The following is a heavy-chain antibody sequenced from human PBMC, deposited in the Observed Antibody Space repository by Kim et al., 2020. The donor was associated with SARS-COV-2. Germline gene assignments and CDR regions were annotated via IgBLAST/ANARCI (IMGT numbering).Heavy chain of an antibody. CDR3: ARDWGAISIGWYYFDY. CDR2: ITSDSAYI. CDR1: GFAFTNYN. V-gene: IGHV3-21*03. Sequence: GGSLRLSCAASGFAFTNYNMNWFRQAPGKGLEWVSSITSDSAYIYYADLVKGRFTVSRDNAKNSLYLQMNSLRAEDTALYYCARDWGAISIGWYYFDYWGQGTLVTVSS. D-gene: IGHD6-19*01. J-gene: IGHJ4*02.